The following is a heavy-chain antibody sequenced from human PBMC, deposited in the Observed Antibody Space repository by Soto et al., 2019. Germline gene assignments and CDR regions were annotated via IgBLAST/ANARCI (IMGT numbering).Heavy chain of an antibody. CDR2: ISAYNGNT. D-gene: IGHD2-15*01. J-gene: IGHJ6*02. CDR1: GYTFTSYG. Sequence: ASVKVSCKASGYTFTSYGISWVRQAPGQGLEWMGWISAYNGNTNYAQNLQGRVTMTTDTSTSTAYMELRSLRSDDTAVYYCARGGYCSGGSCYTRTVYGMDVWGQGTTVTVSS. CDR3: ARGGYCSGGSCYTRTVYGMDV. V-gene: IGHV1-18*01.